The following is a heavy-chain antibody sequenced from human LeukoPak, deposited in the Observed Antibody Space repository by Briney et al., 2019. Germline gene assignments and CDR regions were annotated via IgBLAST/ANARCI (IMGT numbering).Heavy chain of an antibody. CDR3: ARDRTTVTTLFDY. Sequence: ASVNVSSKASGYTFTSYGIRWVRQAPGQGIEWMGWISAYNGNTNYAQKLQGRVTMTTDTSTSTAYMELRSLRSDDTAVYYCARDRTTVTTLFDYWGQGTLVTVSS. D-gene: IGHD4-17*01. J-gene: IGHJ4*02. CDR1: GYTFTSYG. CDR2: ISAYNGNT. V-gene: IGHV1-18*04.